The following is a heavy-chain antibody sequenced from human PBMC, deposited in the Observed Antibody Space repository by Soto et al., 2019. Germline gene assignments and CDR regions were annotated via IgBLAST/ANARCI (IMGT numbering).Heavy chain of an antibody. V-gene: IGHV3-21*01. CDR1: GFPFNNYG. CDR3: AREDSIIIPAVSDF. D-gene: IGHD2-2*01. CDR2: VSKSDYT. J-gene: IGHJ4*02. Sequence: GGSLRLSCTVSGFPFNNYGINWVRQAPGKGLEWVPSVSKSDYTYYSDSVKGRFTISRDNAKNSVSLQMNTLRVEDTAVYYCAREDSIIIPAVSDFWGQGTLVTVSS.